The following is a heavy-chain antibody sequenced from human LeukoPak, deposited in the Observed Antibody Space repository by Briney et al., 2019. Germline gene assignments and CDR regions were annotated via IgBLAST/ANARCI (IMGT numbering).Heavy chain of an antibody. D-gene: IGHD6-13*01. J-gene: IGHJ4*02. Sequence: ASVKASCKASGYTFTSYAMNWVRQAPGQGLEWMGWINTNTGNPTYAQGFTGRFVFSLDTSVSTAYLQISSLKAEDTAVYYCARELDGSSWYEDVVVDYWGQGNLVTVSS. CDR3: ARELDGSSWYEDVVVDY. V-gene: IGHV7-4-1*02. CDR1: GYTFTSYA. CDR2: INTNTGNP.